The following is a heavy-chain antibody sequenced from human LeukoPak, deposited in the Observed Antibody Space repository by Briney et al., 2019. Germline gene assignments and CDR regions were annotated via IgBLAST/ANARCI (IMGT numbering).Heavy chain of an antibody. CDR3: AKDLRYYDSSGLFDY. CDR2: ISGSGGST. V-gene: IGHV3-23*01. Sequence: GRSLRLSCAASGFTFDDYAMHWVRQAPGKGLEWVSAISGSGGSTYYADSVKGRFTISRDDSKNTLYLQMNSLRAEDTAVYYCAKDLRYYDSSGLFDYWGQGTLVTVSS. J-gene: IGHJ4*02. D-gene: IGHD3-22*01. CDR1: GFTFDDYA.